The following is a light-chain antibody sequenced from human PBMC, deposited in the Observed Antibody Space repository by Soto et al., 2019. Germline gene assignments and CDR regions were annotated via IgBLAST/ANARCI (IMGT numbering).Light chain of an antibody. CDR2: HAS. J-gene: IGKJ1*01. CDR3: QQYMSYS. CDR1: QSISNL. V-gene: IGKV1-5*01. Sequence: DIQMTQSPSTLSASVGDRVSITCRASQSISNLLSWYQQKPVTAPKLLIYHASTLKSGVPSRISGSGSGTEFTLTISRQQPDDFATYYCQQYMSYSFGQGTKVDIK.